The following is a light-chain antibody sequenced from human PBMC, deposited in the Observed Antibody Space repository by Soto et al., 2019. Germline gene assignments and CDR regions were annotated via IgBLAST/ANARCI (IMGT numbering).Light chain of an antibody. CDR1: SSTIGRNT. Sequence: QSVLTQPPSASGTPGQRVTISCSGSSSTIGRNTVHWYQQLPGTAPNLLIYTNNQRPSGVPARFSGSKSGTSASLAVSGLQSEDEADYYCAAWDDRLNGYVLGNGTKVTV. J-gene: IGLJ1*01. CDR3: AAWDDRLNGYV. CDR2: TNN. V-gene: IGLV1-44*01.